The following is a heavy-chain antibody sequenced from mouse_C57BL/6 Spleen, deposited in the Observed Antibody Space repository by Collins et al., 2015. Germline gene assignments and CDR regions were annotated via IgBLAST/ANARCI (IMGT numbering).Heavy chain of an antibody. D-gene: IGHD1-1*01. CDR1: GFSLTSYG. V-gene: IGHV2-2*02. CDR2: IWSGGST. J-gene: IGHJ2*01. Sequence: QVQLKQSGPGLVQPSQSLSITCTVSGFSLTSYGVHWVRQSPGKGLEWLGVIWSGGSTDYNAAFISRLSISKDNSKSQVFFKMNSPQANDTAIYYCARNRAIYYYGSSYYFDYWGQGTTLTVSS. CDR3: ARNRAIYYYGSSYYFDY.